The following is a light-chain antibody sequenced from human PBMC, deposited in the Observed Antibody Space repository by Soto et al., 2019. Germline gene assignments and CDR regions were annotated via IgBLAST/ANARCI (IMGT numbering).Light chain of an antibody. CDR3: QQYNNWPPMYT. J-gene: IGKJ2*01. V-gene: IGKV3-15*01. CDR1: QSVSSN. CDR2: GAS. Sequence: EIVMTQSPATLSVSPGERATLSCRASQSVSSNLAWYQQKPGQAPRLLIYGASTRATGIPARFSGSVSGTEFTRTNSSLQSEDFAVYYCQQYNNWPPMYTFGQGTKLEIK.